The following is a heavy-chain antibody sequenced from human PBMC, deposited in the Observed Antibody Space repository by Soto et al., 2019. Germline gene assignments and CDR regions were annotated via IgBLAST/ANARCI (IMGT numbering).Heavy chain of an antibody. Sequence: QVQLVESGGGVVQPGRSLRLSCAASGFTFSSYGMHWVRQAPGKGLEWVAVIGYDGSNKYYADSVKGRFTISRDNSKNTVYLQRNSLRAEDTAVYYGARGDCSGGSCYPNWFDPWGQGTLVTVSS. CDR2: IGYDGSNK. V-gene: IGHV3-33*01. J-gene: IGHJ5*02. D-gene: IGHD2-15*01. CDR1: GFTFSSYG. CDR3: ARGDCSGGSCYPNWFDP.